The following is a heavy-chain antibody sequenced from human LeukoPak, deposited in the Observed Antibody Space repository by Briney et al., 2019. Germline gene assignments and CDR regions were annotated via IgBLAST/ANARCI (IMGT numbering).Heavy chain of an antibody. CDR3: ARGYSSSWDDY. CDR2: IIPILGIA. D-gene: IGHD6-13*01. Sequence: SVKVSCKASGYTFTSYGISWVRQAPGQGLEWMGRIIPILGIANYAQKFQGRVTITADKSTSTAYMELSSLRSEDTAVYYCARGYSSSWDDYWGQGTLVTVSS. J-gene: IGHJ4*02. V-gene: IGHV1-69*04. CDR1: GYTFTSYG.